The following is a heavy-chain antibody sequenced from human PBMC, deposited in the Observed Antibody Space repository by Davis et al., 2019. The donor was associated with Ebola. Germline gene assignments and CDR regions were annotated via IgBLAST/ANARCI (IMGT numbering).Heavy chain of an antibody. CDR3: AIAMAGYFDH. D-gene: IGHD6-19*01. V-gene: IGHV1-69*13. CDR2: IIPILGTT. Sequence: SVKVSCKASGGTFSRIGINWVRQAPGQGLEWMGGIIPILGTTNYAQRFQGRVTITVDETTNTAYMEQSSLRSEDTAVYYCAIAMAGYFDHWGQGTLVTVSS. J-gene: IGHJ4*02. CDR1: GGTFSRIG.